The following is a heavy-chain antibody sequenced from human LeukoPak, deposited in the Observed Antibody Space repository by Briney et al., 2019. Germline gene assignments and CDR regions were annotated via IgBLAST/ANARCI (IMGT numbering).Heavy chain of an antibody. CDR3: AKSLSMIVVVLDAFDI. V-gene: IGHV3-23*01. J-gene: IGHJ3*02. Sequence: PGGSLRLSCAASGFTFSSYAMSWVRQAPGKGLEWVSAISGSGGSTYYADSVRGRFTISRDNSKNTLYLQMNSLRAEDTAVYYCAKSLSMIVVVLDAFDIWGQGTMVTVSS. CDR2: ISGSGGST. CDR1: GFTFSSYA. D-gene: IGHD3-22*01.